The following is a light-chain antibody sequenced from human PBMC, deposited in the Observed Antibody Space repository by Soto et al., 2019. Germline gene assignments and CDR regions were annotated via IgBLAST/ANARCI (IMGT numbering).Light chain of an antibody. CDR3: QQYGNSPLT. V-gene: IGKV3-15*01. CDR1: QSVSSN. CDR2: GAS. Sequence: EIVMTQSPATLSVSPGERATLSCRASQSVSSNLAWYQQKPGQAPRLLIYGASTRATGIPARFSGSGSGTEFTLTISSLQSEDFAVYYCQQYGNSPLTFGGGTKVE. J-gene: IGKJ4*01.